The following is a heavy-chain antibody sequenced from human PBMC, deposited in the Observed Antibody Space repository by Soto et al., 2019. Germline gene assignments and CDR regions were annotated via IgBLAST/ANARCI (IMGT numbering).Heavy chain of an antibody. J-gene: IGHJ6*02. V-gene: IGHV1-69*08. CDR3: ATEDGVRDSALIPAAIDAMDV. Sequence: QVQLVQSGAEVEKPGSSVKVSCKASGATFSRNTITWVRQAPGQGLEWIGRIIPLFGITAFAQKFQDRVTITADKSTTTASMELSSLRSEDTAVYYCATEDGVRDSALIPAAIDAMDVWGQGTTVTVTS. D-gene: IGHD2-2*02. CDR2: IIPLFGIT. CDR1: GATFSRNT.